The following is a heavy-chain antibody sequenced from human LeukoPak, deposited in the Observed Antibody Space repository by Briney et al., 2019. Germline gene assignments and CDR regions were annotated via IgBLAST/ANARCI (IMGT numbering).Heavy chain of an antibody. CDR2: MNHNSGNT. D-gene: IGHD2-15*01. V-gene: IGHV1-8*01. CDR3: ARSPASEYCSGGSCYSVFDY. Sequence: ASVKVSCKASGYTFTSYDINWVRQATGQGLEWMGWMNHNSGNTGYAQKFQGRVTMTRNTSISTAYMELSSLRSEDTAVYYCARSPASEYCSGGSCYSVFDYWGQGTLVTVSS. J-gene: IGHJ4*02. CDR1: GYTFTSYD.